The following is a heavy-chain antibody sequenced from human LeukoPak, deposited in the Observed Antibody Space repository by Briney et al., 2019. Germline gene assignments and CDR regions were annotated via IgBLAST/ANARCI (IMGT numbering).Heavy chain of an antibody. CDR3: GYTNNFYH. V-gene: IGHV3-7*01. Sequence: GESLRLSCVASGLSISGQWMNWVRQAPGQGLEWVANIKHDGSEEYYVDSVRGRFTISRDDGRNSVSLQMNSVRAEDTAVYYCGYTNNFYHWGQGTLVVVSS. CDR2: IKHDGSEE. D-gene: IGHD3-16*02. J-gene: IGHJ4*02. CDR1: GLSISGQW.